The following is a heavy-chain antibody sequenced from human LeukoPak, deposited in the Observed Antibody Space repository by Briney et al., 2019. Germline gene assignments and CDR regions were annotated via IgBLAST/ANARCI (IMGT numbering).Heavy chain of an antibody. V-gene: IGHV4-39*07. Sequence: KPSETLSLTCTVSGGSISSSSYYWGWIRQPPGKGLEWMGSIYYSGSTYYNPSLKSRVTISVDTSKNQFSLKLSSVTAADTAVYYCARAGYSGSSNFDYWGQGTLVTVSS. D-gene: IGHD1-26*01. CDR1: GGSISSSSYY. CDR2: IYYSGST. CDR3: ARAGYSGSSNFDY. J-gene: IGHJ4*02.